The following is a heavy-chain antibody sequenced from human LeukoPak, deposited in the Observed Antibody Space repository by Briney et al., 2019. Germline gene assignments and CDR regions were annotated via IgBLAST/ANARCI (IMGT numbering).Heavy chain of an antibody. D-gene: IGHD1-26*01. Sequence: RSETLSLTCTVSGGSISSYYWSWSRQPPGKGLEWIGYISYSGSTDYNPSLKSRVAISLDTSKNQFSLRLSSVTAADTAVYYCARETRLHSGSYSNDAFDIWGPGTMDTVSS. CDR1: GGSISSYY. V-gene: IGHV4-59*01. J-gene: IGHJ3*02. CDR3: ARETRLHSGSYSNDAFDI. CDR2: ISYSGST.